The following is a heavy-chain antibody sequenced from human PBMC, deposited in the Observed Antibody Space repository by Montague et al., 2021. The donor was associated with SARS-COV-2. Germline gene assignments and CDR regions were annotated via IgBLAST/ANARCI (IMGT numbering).Heavy chain of an antibody. CDR2: IRTSGTS. D-gene: IGHD3-22*01. J-gene: IGHJ6*02. CDR1: GDSMTSGSHF. CDR3: ARDRPESWRISPGLAGLFATVVHSASGMDV. V-gene: IGHV4-61*09. Sequence: TLSLTCTVSGDSMTSGSHFWTWIRQPAGKGLEWIGHIRTSGTSNYNPSLRDRITLSIDTSRNQFSLELRSVTAADSAVYFCARDRPESWRISPGLAGLFATVVHSASGMDVWGRGTTVIVS.